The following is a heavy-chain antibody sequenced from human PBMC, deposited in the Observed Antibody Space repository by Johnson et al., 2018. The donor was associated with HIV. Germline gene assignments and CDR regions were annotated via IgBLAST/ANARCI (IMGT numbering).Heavy chain of an antibody. CDR3: AREPRGPSSGSRIPDAFDI. V-gene: IGHV3-30-3*01. CDR2: ISYDGSNK. Sequence: QVQLVESGGGVVRPGGSLRLSCAASGFTFSSYVMHWVRQAPGKGLEWVAVISYDGSNKYYADSVKGRFTISRDNSKNTLYLQMNSLRAEDTAVYYCAREPRGPSSGSRIPDAFDIWGQGTMVTVSS. J-gene: IGHJ3*02. D-gene: IGHD3-10*01. CDR1: GFTFSSYV.